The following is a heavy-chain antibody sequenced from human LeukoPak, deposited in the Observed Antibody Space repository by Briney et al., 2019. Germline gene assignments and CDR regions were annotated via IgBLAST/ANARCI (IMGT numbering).Heavy chain of an antibody. J-gene: IGHJ6*02. CDR2: ISYDGSNK. CDR3: ARSVRGNYYGMDV. V-gene: IGHV3-30*04. D-gene: IGHD3-10*01. Sequence: GGSLRLSCAASGFTFSSYAMHWVRQAPGKGLEWVAVISYDGSNKYYADSVKGRFTISRDNSKNTLYLQMNSLRAEDTAVYYCARSVRGNYYGMDVWGQGTRVTVSS. CDR1: GFTFSSYA.